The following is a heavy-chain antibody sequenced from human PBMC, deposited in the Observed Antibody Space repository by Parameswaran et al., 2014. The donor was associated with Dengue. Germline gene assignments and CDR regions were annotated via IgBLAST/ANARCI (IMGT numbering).Heavy chain of an antibody. D-gene: IGHD6-19*01. CDR3: ARDRDVYSSGSEFDY. V-gene: IGHV1-18*01. CDR2: ISPYNGNT. J-gene: IGHJ4*02. Sequence: WVRQAPGQGLEWMGWISPYNGNTYYARNFQGRVTLTTDTSTSTAYMELRSLRSDDTAMFYCARDRDVYSSGSEFDYWGQGTLVTSPQ.